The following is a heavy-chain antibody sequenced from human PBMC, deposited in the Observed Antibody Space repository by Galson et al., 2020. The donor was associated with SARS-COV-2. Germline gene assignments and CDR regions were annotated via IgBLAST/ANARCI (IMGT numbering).Heavy chain of an antibody. CDR1: GFPFSSYW. CDR3: AREAYFYDSSGYYLGPQYYFDN. J-gene: IGHJ4*02. V-gene: IGHV3-74*01. D-gene: IGHD3-22*01. Sequence: TGGSLRLSCAASGFPFSSYWMHWVRQAPGEGLVWVSRINDDGSTTAYADSVKGRFTISRDNAKNTLYLQMNSLRAEDTAVYFCAREAYFYDSSGYYLGPQYYFDNWGQGTLVTVSS. CDR2: INDDGSTT.